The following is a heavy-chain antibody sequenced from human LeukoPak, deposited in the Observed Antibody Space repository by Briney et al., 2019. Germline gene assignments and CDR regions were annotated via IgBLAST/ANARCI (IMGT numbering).Heavy chain of an antibody. J-gene: IGHJ3*02. Sequence: GGSLRLSCVVSGFTFTSSWMTWVRQAPGKGLEWVANIKEDGSVQHYVDSVKGRFTISRDNAKNLLYLQMNSLRAEDTALYYCAREPGLGYAFDIWGRGTMLTVSS. CDR1: GFTFTSSW. CDR3: AREPGLGYAFDI. V-gene: IGHV3-7*01. CDR2: IKEDGSVQ. D-gene: IGHD3-10*01.